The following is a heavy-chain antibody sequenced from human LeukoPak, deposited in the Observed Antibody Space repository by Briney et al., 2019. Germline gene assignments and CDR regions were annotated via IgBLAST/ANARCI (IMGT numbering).Heavy chain of an antibody. CDR1: GFTFDDYG. V-gene: IGHV3-20*04. CDR2: INWNGGNT. J-gene: IGHJ3*02. CDR3: ASSDSSGAFDI. D-gene: IGHD3-22*01. Sequence: PWGSLRLSCAASGFTFDDYGMSWVRQAPGKGLEWVSGINWNGGNTGYADSVKGRFTISRDNAKNSLYLQMNSLRAEDTALYYCASSDSSGAFDIWGQGTMVTVSS.